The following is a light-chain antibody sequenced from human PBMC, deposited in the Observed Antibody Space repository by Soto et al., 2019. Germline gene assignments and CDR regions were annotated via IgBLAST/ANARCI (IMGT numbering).Light chain of an antibody. CDR1: QSVRSSD. CDR2: GAS. J-gene: IGKJ1*01. Sequence: EIVLTHSPGTLSFSPGEIATLSFRASQSVRSSDLAWYQQKPGQAPRLLIYGASSRATGIPDRFSGSGSGTDFTLSISTLEPEDFAVYYCQQYGSSWTFGQGTKVDIK. CDR3: QQYGSSWT. V-gene: IGKV3-20*01.